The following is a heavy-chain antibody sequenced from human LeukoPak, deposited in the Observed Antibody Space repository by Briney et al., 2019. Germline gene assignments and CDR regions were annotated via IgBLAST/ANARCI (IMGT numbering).Heavy chain of an antibody. CDR3: ASRYYDFWSGYSDY. Sequence: SETLSLTCAVYGGSFSGYYWSWIRQPPGKGLEWIGEINHSGSTNYNPSLKSRVTISVDTSKNQFSLKLSSVTAADMAVYYCASRYYDFWSGYSDYWGQGTLVTVSP. V-gene: IGHV4-34*01. D-gene: IGHD3-3*01. CDR2: INHSGST. J-gene: IGHJ4*02. CDR1: GGSFSGYY.